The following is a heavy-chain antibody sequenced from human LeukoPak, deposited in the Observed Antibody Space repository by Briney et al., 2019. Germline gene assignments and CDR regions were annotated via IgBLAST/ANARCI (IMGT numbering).Heavy chain of an antibody. J-gene: IGHJ4*02. V-gene: IGHV1-18*01. CDR1: GCTFSSYT. Sequence: ASVKVSCKASGCTFSSYTISWVRQVPGQGLEWMGWISPYNGDTNYAQQLQGRVTMTTDTSTSTAYMELRSLRSDDTAVYYCAREAYYYDNSGYYWNYWGQGTLVTVSS. CDR2: ISPYNGDT. D-gene: IGHD3-22*01. CDR3: AREAYYYDNSGYYWNY.